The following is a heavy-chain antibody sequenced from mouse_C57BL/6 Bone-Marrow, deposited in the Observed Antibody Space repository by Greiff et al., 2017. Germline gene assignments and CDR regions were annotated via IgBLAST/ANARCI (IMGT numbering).Heavy chain of an antibody. CDR2: IYPGSGHT. Sequence: VKLMESGAELARPGASVKLSCKASGYTFTSYGICWVKQSPGKGLEWIGTIYPGSGHTYYNEKFKGKATLTADKSSSTMYLEMRRLTSEDAAVYFWAREGLGRYFFDYWGQGTTLTVSS. CDR3: AREGLGRYFFDY. J-gene: IGHJ2*01. CDR1: GYTFTSYG. V-gene: IGHV1-81*01. D-gene: IGHD4-1*01.